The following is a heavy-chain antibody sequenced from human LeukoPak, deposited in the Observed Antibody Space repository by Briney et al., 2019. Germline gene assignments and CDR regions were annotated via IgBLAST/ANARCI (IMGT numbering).Heavy chain of an antibody. CDR2: FKSKTDGGTT. CDR3: TTDSTNPNSSGWYGADY. Sequence: GGSLRLSCAGSGITLSNAWMSWVRQAPGKGLEWVGRFKSKTDGGTTDYAAPVKGRFTISRDDSKNTLYLQMNSLKTEDTAVYYCTTDSTNPNSSGWYGADYWGQGTLVTVSS. D-gene: IGHD6-19*01. J-gene: IGHJ4*02. CDR1: GITLSNAW. V-gene: IGHV3-15*01.